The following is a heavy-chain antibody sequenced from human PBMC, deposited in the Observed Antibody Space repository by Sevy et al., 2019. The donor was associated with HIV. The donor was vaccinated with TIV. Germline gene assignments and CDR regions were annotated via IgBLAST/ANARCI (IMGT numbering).Heavy chain of an antibody. J-gene: IGHJ4*02. Sequence: GGSLRLSCAASGFTFSSYSMNWVRQAPGKGLEWVSYISSSSSTIYYADSVKGRFTISRDNAKNSLYLQMNSLGDEDTAGYYCARDPPRTYYYDSSGETGGFDYWGQGTLVTVSS. CDR3: ARDPPRTYYYDSSGETGGFDY. CDR1: GFTFSSYS. D-gene: IGHD3-22*01. V-gene: IGHV3-48*02. CDR2: ISSSSSTI.